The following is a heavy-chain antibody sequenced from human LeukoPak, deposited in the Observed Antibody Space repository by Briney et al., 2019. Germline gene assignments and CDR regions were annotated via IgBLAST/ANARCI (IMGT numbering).Heavy chain of an antibody. Sequence: SETLSLTSTVSGASISSYYWSWNQKPPGQGLAWIGYIYCSGSTNYNPSLKSRVTISVDTSKNQFSLKLSSVTAAGTAVYYCARGVSYYDSSGYYNEYFQHWGQGTLVTVSS. CDR2: IYCSGST. CDR1: GASISSYY. J-gene: IGHJ1*01. D-gene: IGHD3-22*01. V-gene: IGHV4-59*08. CDR3: ARGVSYYDSSGYYNEYFQH.